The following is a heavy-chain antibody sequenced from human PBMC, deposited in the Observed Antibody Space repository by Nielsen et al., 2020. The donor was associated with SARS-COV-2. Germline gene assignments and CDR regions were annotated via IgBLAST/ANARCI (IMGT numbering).Heavy chain of an antibody. Sequence: LRLSCTVSGGSISSGGYYWSWISTHPGKGLEWIGYIYYSGSTYYNPSLKSRVTMSVDTSKNQFSLKLSSVTAADTAVYYCARWPKDYYDSSGYYPAAFDIWGQGTMVTVSS. D-gene: IGHD3-22*01. CDR2: IYYSGST. CDR3: ARWPKDYYDSSGYYPAAFDI. CDR1: GGSISSGGYY. J-gene: IGHJ3*02. V-gene: IGHV4-31*03.